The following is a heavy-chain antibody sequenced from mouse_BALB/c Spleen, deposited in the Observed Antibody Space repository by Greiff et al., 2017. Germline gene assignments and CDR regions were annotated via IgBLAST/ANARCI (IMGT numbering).Heavy chain of an antibody. CDR1: GYTFTSYW. CDR2: IYPGSGST. D-gene: IGHD2-10*02. Sequence: LKQPGSELVRPGASVKLSCKASGYTFTSYWMHWVKQRPGQGLEWIGNIYPGSGSTNYDEKFKSKATLTVDTSSSTAYMQLSSLTSEDSAVYYCTRSGYGNYVLAYWGQGTLVTVSA. V-gene: IGHV1S22*01. J-gene: IGHJ3*01. CDR3: TRSGYGNYVLAY.